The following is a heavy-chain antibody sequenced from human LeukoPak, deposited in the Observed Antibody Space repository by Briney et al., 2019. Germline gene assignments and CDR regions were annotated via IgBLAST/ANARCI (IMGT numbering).Heavy chain of an antibody. Sequence: PGGSLRLSCAASGFTFSSYSMNWVRQAPGKGLEWVSYISSSSSTIYYADSVKGRFTISRDNAKNSLYLQMNSLRADDTALYYCAREGCSGGSCYFNNWFDPWGQGTLVTVSS. V-gene: IGHV3-48*01. J-gene: IGHJ5*01. CDR2: ISSSSSTI. CDR1: GFTFSSYS. D-gene: IGHD2-15*01. CDR3: AREGCSGGSCYFNNWFDP.